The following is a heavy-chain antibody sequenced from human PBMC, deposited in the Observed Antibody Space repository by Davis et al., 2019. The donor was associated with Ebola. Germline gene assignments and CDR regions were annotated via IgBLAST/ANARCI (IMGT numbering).Heavy chain of an antibody. J-gene: IGHJ3*02. CDR2: ITGRGDST. Sequence: GESLKISCAASGFTFSSYAMTWVRQAPGQGLEWVSTITGRGDSTYYADSVKGRFTISRDNSKNTLDLEMNSLRADDTAVYYCAKVGTSVGTTEHAFDIWGQGIMVTVSS. D-gene: IGHD1-26*01. V-gene: IGHV3-23*01. CDR3: AKVGTSVGTTEHAFDI. CDR1: GFTFSSYA.